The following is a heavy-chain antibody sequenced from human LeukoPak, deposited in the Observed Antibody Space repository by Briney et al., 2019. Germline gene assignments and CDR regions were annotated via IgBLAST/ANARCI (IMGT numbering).Heavy chain of an antibody. CDR3: ASRVLPSSATFDY. CDR1: GGTFSSYA. CDR2: IISIFGTA. J-gene: IGHJ4*02. D-gene: IGHD6-6*01. V-gene: IGHV1-69*13. Sequence: SVKVSCKASGGTFSSYAISRLRQAPGQGLEWMGGIISIFGTANYAQKFQGRVTITADESTSTAYMELSSLRSEDTAVYYCASRVLPSSATFDYWGQGTLVTVSS.